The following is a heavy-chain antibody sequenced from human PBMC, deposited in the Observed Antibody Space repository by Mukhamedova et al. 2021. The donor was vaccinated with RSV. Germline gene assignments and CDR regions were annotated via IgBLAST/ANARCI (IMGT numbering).Heavy chain of an antibody. Sequence: GLEWVAYISSSGSTMYYADSVKGRFTISRDNAEKSVYLQIDSLRAEDTAVYYCAREGRISTGVDYWGQGTVVTVSS. CDR3: AREGRISTGVDY. V-gene: IGHV3-48*03. J-gene: IGHJ4*02. D-gene: IGHD3-10*01. CDR2: ISSSGSTM.